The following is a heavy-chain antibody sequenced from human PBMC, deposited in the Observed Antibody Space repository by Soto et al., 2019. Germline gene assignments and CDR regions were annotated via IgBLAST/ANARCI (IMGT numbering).Heavy chain of an antibody. V-gene: IGHV4-30-4*01. CDR3: ARGRYCLTGRCFPNWFDS. CDR1: GDSISNLDYF. D-gene: IGHD7-27*01. CDR2: IYKSATT. J-gene: IGHJ5*01. Sequence: QTLSLTCSVSGDSISNLDYFWAWIRQPPGQALEYIGYIYKSATTYYNPSFESRVAISVDTSQSQFSLNVTSVTAADTAVYFCARGRYCLTGRCFPNWFDSWGQGALVTVSS.